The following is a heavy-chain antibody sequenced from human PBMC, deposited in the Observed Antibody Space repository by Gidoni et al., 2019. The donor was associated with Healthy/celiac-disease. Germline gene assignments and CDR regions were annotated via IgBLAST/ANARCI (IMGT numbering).Heavy chain of an antibody. CDR1: GGSSSGYY. CDR2: INHSGTT. V-gene: IGHV4-34*01. J-gene: IGHJ4*02. D-gene: IGHD6-13*01. Sequence: QVQLQQWGAGLLKPSETLSLTCAVSGGSSSGYYWSWIRQPPGKGLEWIGEINHSGTTNYNPSLKSRVTISVDTSKNQFSLKLSSVTAADTAVYYCARGYDSVYYSSSWYTYWGQGTLVTVSS. CDR3: ARGYDSVYYSSSWYTY.